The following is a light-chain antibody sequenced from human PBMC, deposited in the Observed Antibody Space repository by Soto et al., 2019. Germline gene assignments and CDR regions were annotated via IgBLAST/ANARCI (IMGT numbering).Light chain of an antibody. V-gene: IGLV2-11*01. CDR3: CSYAGSYTFYV. Sequence: QSALTQPRSVSGSRGQSVTISCTGTSSDVGGYNYVSWYQQHPGKAPKLMIYDVSKRPSGVPDRFSGSKSGNTASLTISGLQAEDEADYYCCSYAGSYTFYVFGTGTKV. CDR2: DVS. J-gene: IGLJ1*01. CDR1: SSDVGGYNY.